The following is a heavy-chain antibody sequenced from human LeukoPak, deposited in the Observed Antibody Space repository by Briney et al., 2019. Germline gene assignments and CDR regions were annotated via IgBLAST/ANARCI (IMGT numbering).Heavy chain of an antibody. J-gene: IGHJ4*02. D-gene: IGHD1-26*01. Sequence: SETLSLTCTVSGASITTYYWSWIRQPPGKGLEYIGQIHSSGSANYNPSLKSRVAMSLDASKNQFSLTVRSVTAADTAIYYCARDILDVGATHYFDYWGQGSLLTVSP. CDR2: IHSSGSA. CDR1: GASITTYY. V-gene: IGHV4-59*01. CDR3: ARDILDVGATHYFDY.